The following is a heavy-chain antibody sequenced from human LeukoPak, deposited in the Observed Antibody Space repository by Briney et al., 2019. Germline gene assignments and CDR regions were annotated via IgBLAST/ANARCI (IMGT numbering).Heavy chain of an antibody. V-gene: IGHV3-30*18. CDR2: ISYDGSNK. Sequence: PGGSLRLSCAASGFTFSSYGMHWVRQAPGKGLEWVAVISYDGSNKYYADSVKGRFTISRDNSKNTLYLQMNSLRAEDTAVYYCAKDWDSSGWIKYYFDYWGQGTLVTVSS. CDR3: AKDWDSSGWIKYYFDY. CDR1: GFTFSSYG. D-gene: IGHD6-19*01. J-gene: IGHJ4*02.